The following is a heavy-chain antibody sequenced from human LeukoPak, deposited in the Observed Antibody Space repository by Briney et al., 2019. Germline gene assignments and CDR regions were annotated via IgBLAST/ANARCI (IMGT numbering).Heavy chain of an antibody. Sequence: PGGSLRLSCAASGFTFRNYWMTWVRQAPGKGLEWVANIKEDGSEKYYEGSVKGRFTISRDNAENSLSLQMNSLRAEDTAVYYCARDPTNGYCSGGTCSDYWGQGTLVTVSS. CDR1: GFTFRNYW. V-gene: IGHV3-7*03. J-gene: IGHJ4*02. D-gene: IGHD2-15*01. CDR3: ARDPTNGYCSGGTCSDY. CDR2: IKEDGSEK.